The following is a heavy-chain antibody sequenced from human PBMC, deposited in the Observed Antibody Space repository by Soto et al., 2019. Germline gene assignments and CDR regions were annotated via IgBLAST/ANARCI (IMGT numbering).Heavy chain of an antibody. Sequence: SETLSLTCAVSGGSISSSNWWSWVRQPPGKGLEWIGEIYHSGSTNYNPSLKSRVTISVDKSKNQFSLKLSSVTAADTAVYYCARVVTMVRGVIPFDPWGQGTLVTVSS. D-gene: IGHD3-10*01. CDR3: ARVVTMVRGVIPFDP. V-gene: IGHV4-4*02. J-gene: IGHJ5*02. CDR1: GGSISSSNW. CDR2: IYHSGST.